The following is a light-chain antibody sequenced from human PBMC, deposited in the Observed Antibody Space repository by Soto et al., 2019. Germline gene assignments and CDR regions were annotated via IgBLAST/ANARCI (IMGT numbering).Light chain of an antibody. J-gene: IGKJ1*01. CDR2: KAS. CDR3: QQYNGFSRT. V-gene: IGKV1-5*03. Sequence: DIQMTQAPFTLSASVGDRVTITCRASQSIDIWLAWYQQKPGKAPKLLIYKASSLESGVPSRFSGSGSGTEFTLTISSLQPDDFATYYCQQYNGFSRTFGQGAKVDIK. CDR1: QSIDIW.